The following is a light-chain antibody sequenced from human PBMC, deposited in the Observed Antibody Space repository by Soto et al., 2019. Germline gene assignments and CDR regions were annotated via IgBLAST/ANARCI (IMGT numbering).Light chain of an antibody. CDR1: SSDVGGYNY. V-gene: IGLV2-14*01. Sequence: SALTQPASVSGSPGQSITISCTGTSSDVGGYNYVSWYQQHPGKAPKLMIYEVSNRPSGVSNRFSGSKSGNTASLTISGLQAEDEADYYCNSYGGTNNYVVFGGGTKLTVL. CDR3: NSYGGTNNYVV. J-gene: IGLJ2*01. CDR2: EVS.